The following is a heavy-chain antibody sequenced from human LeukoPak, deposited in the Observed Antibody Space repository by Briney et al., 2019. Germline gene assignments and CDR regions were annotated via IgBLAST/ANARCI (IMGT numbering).Heavy chain of an antibody. CDR1: GFTFSSYS. V-gene: IGHV4-30-2*01. Sequence: LRLSCAASGFTFSSYSMNWIRQPPGKGLEWIGYIYHSGSTYYNPSLKSRVTISVDRSKNQISLKLSSVTAADTAVYYCARSIMVVPAAIDAFDIWGQGTMVTVSS. CDR2: IYHSGST. J-gene: IGHJ3*02. CDR3: ARSIMVVPAAIDAFDI. D-gene: IGHD2-2*01.